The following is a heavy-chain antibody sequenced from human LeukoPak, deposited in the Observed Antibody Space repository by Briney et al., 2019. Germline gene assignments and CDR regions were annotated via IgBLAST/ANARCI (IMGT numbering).Heavy chain of an antibody. V-gene: IGHV4-59*12. Sequence: SETLSLTCTVSGGSISSYYWSWIRQPPGKGLECIGYISHSGSTSYNPSLKSRVTISVDRSKNQFSLKLSSVTAADTAVYFCARSNLGYSSSSGLNYWGQGTLVTVSS. D-gene: IGHD6-6*01. CDR2: ISHSGST. J-gene: IGHJ4*02. CDR3: ARSNLGYSSSSGLNY. CDR1: GGSISSYY.